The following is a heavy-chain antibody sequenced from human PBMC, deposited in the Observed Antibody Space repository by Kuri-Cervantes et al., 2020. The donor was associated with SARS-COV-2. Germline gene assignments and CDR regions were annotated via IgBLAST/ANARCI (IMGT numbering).Heavy chain of an antibody. CDR2: ISWNSGSI. V-gene: IGHV3-9*01. J-gene: IGHJ5*02. Sequence: SLKISCAASGFTFDDYAMHWVRQAPGKGLEWVSGISWNSGSIGYADSVKGRFTISRDNSKNTLYLQMNSLRAEDTAVYYCARDRGIMINSRNWFDPWGQGTLVTVSS. CDR1: GFTFDDYA. D-gene: IGHD3-16*01. CDR3: ARDRGIMINSRNWFDP.